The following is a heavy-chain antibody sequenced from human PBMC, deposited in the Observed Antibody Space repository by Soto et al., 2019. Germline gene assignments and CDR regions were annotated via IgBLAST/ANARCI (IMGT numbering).Heavy chain of an antibody. CDR3: ARDYYASGSHDY. Sequence: GGSLRLSCAASGFTFSSYGMHWVRQAPGKGLEWVANIKQDGSDKYYVDSVKGRFTISRDNAKNSLYLQMNSLRAEDTAVYYCARDYYASGSHDYWGQGTLVTVSS. D-gene: IGHD3-10*01. CDR2: IKQDGSDK. CDR1: GFTFSSYG. V-gene: IGHV3-7*01. J-gene: IGHJ4*02.